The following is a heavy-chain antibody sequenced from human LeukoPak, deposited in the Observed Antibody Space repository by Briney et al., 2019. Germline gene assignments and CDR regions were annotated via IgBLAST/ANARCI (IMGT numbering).Heavy chain of an antibody. V-gene: IGHV3-11*06. CDR1: GFTFSDYY. J-gene: IGHJ4*02. D-gene: IGHD6-19*01. CDR3: ARDSGSSGWYDYDY. Sequence: GGSLRLSCAASGFTFSDYYMSWIRQAPGKGLEWVSYISSSSSYTNYADSVKGRFTISRDNAKNSLYLQINSLRAEETAVYYCARDSGSSGWYDYDYWGQGTLVTVSS. CDR2: ISSSSSYT.